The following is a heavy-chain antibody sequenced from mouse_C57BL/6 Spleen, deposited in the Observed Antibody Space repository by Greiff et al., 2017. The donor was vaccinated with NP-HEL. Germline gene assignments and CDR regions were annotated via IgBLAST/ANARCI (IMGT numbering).Heavy chain of an antibody. CDR3: AREAITTVPLDY. V-gene: IGHV1-9*01. CDR2: ILPGSGST. D-gene: IGHD1-1*01. CDR1: GYTFTGYW. Sequence: VQLQQSGAELMKPGASVKLSCKATGYTFTGYWIEWVKQRPGHGLEWIGEILPGSGSTNYNVKFKGKATFTADTSSNTAYMQLSSLTTEDSAIYYCAREAITTVPLDYWGQGTTLTVSS. J-gene: IGHJ2*01.